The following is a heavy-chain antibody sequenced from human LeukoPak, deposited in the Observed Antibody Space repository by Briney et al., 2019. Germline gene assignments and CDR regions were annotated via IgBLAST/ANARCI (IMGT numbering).Heavy chain of an antibody. D-gene: IGHD2-15*01. J-gene: IGHJ4*02. CDR1: GFSFSSYA. CDR3: AKAPVTSCRGAFCYPFDY. CDR2: MSSSDDGR. V-gene: IGHV3-23*01. Sequence: GGSMRLSCATSGFSFSSYAMSWVRQAPGKGLEWVSAMSSSDDGRHYAASVRGRFTISRDTSRSTLYLQMNSLRAEDAAVYYCAKAPVTSCRGAFCYPFDYWGQGTLVTVSS.